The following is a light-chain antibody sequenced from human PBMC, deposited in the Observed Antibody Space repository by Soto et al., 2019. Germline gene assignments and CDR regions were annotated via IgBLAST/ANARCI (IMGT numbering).Light chain of an antibody. Sequence: QSVLTQPPSASGSPGQSVTISYTGTSSDVGGYNYVSWYQQHPGKVPKLMIYEVTSRPSGVSNRFSGSKSGNTASLTISGLQAEDEADYYCVSYATSTTLYVFGSGTKVTVL. J-gene: IGLJ1*01. CDR2: EVT. CDR3: VSYATSTTLYV. V-gene: IGLV2-14*01. CDR1: SSDVGGYNY.